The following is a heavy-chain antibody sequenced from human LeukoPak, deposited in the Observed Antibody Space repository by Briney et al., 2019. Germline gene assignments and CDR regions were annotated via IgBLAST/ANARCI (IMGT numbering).Heavy chain of an antibody. CDR1: GFTFSSYA. CDR2: ISYDGSNK. CDR3: AKYPTPPPSDWFDP. D-gene: IGHD2-21*01. V-gene: IGHV3-30-3*02. J-gene: IGHJ5*02. Sequence: PGRSLRLSCAASGFTFSSYAMHWVRQAPGKGLEWVAVISYDGSNKYYADSVKGRFTISRDNSKNTLYLQMNSLRAEDTAVYYCAKYPTPPPSDWFDPWGQGTLVTVSS.